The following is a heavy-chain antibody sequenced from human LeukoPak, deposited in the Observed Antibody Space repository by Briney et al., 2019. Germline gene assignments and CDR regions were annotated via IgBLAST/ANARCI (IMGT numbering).Heavy chain of an antibody. CDR3: VKDKSRYPVYYFDY. V-gene: IGHV3-23*01. J-gene: IGHJ4*02. D-gene: IGHD3-9*01. Sequence: GGSLRLSCAASGFTFSSFGIHWVRQAPGKGLEWVSGISASGETYYAESVKGRFTISRDNSRNTLYVQMDNLRAVDTAIYYCVKDKSRYPVYYFDYWGQGTLVTVSS. CDR1: GFTFSSFG. CDR2: ISASGET.